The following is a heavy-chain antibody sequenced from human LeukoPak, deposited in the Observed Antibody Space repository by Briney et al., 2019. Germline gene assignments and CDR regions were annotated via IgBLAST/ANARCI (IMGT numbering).Heavy chain of an antibody. CDR3: ARQNLVLRYFDSLKRDGMDV. V-gene: IGHV4-34*01. D-gene: IGHD3-9*01. CDR1: GGSFSGYY. Sequence: SETLSLTCAVYGGSFSGYYWSWIRQPPGKGLEWIGEINHSGSTNYNPSLKSRVTISVDTSKNQFSLKLSSVTAADTAVYYCARQNLVLRYFDSLKRDGMDVWGQGTTVTVSS. J-gene: IGHJ6*02. CDR2: INHSGST.